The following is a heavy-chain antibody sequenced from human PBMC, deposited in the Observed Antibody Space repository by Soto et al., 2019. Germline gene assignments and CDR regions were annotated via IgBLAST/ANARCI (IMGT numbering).Heavy chain of an antibody. V-gene: IGHV3-23*01. D-gene: IGHD2-2*01. CDR2: ISGSGGST. Sequence: GGSLRLSCAASGFTFSSYAMSWVRQAPGKGLEWVSVISGSGGSTYYADSVKGRFTISRDNSKNTLYLQMNSLRAEDTAVYYCARDLGDCISTSCQGGYYYYGMDVWGQGTTVTVSS. J-gene: IGHJ6*02. CDR1: GFTFSSYA. CDR3: ARDLGDCISTSCQGGYYYYGMDV.